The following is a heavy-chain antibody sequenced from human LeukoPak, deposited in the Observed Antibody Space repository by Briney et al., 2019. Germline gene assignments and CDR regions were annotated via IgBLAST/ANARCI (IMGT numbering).Heavy chain of an antibody. V-gene: IGHV3-23*01. Sequence: GGSLRLSCAASGFTFSSYAMTWVRQAPGKGLEWVSALSASGATTYYADSVKGRFTISRDNSKNTLYLQMNSLRAEDTAVYYCAKRWGSPYYFDYWGQGTLVTVSS. CDR2: LSASGATT. CDR1: GFTFSSYA. D-gene: IGHD3-16*01. J-gene: IGHJ4*02. CDR3: AKRWGSPYYFDY.